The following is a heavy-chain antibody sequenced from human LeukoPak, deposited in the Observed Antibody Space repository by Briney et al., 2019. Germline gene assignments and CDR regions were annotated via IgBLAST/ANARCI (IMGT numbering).Heavy chain of an antibody. CDR2: IYYSGST. CDR1: GGSISSSSYY. J-gene: IGHJ4*02. D-gene: IGHD3-22*01. CDR3: VRDSGGYDFDH. Sequence: SETLSLTCSVSGGSISSSSYYWGWIRQPPGKGLEWIGNIYYSGSTYYNPSLKSRVTISVDTSKNQSSLKLSPVSAADTGIYYCVRDSGGYDFDHWGQGTLVTVSS. V-gene: IGHV4-39*01.